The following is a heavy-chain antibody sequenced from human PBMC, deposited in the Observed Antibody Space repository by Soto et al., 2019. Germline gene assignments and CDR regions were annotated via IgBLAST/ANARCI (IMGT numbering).Heavy chain of an antibody. Sequence: SETLSLTCAVYGGSFSGYYWSWIRQPPGKGLEWIGEINHSGSTNYNPSLKSRVTISVDTSKNQFSLKLSSVTAADTAVYYCARERRYYDILTGYAYFDYWGQGTLVTVSS. J-gene: IGHJ4*02. CDR1: GGSFSGYY. D-gene: IGHD3-9*01. V-gene: IGHV4-34*01. CDR2: INHSGST. CDR3: ARERRYYDILTGYAYFDY.